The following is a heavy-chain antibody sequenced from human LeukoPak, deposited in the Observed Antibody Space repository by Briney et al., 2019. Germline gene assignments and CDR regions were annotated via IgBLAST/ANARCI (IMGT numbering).Heavy chain of an antibody. V-gene: IGHV3-74*01. CDR3: ARHLTYGGWNS. J-gene: IGHJ4*02. CDR1: GFTFSSYW. CDR2: INSDGSSA. D-gene: IGHD4-23*01. Sequence: QPGGSLRLSCAASGFTFSSYWMQWVRQAPGKGLVWVSRINSDGSSASYADSVKGRFTISRDNAKNTLYLQMNSLRAEDTAVYYCARHLTYGGWNSWGQGTLVTVSS.